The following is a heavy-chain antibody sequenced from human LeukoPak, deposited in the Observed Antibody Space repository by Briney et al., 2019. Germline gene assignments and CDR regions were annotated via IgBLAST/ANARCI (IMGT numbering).Heavy chain of an antibody. Sequence: ASVKVSCKASGYTFTGYYMHWVRQAPGQGLEWMGWINPNSGGTNYAQKFQGRVTMTRDTSISTAYMELSRLRSDDTAVYYCARAFSGSGSYYAEDYWGQGTLVTVSS. CDR2: INPNSGGT. CDR1: GYTFTGYY. V-gene: IGHV1-2*02. D-gene: IGHD3-10*01. J-gene: IGHJ4*02. CDR3: ARAFSGSGSYYAEDY.